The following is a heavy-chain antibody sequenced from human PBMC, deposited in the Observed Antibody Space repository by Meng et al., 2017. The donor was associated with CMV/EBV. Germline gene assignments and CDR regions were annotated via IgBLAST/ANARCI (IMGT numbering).Heavy chain of an antibody. CDR1: GGTFRSYA. D-gene: IGHD2-15*01. V-gene: IGHV1-69*12. CDR2: IIPIFGTA. CDR3: ARTQPSRGWSHEDY. Sequence: QVQLGHAGAEVKTPGSSVKVSCTASGGTFRSYAISWVRQAPGQGLEWIGGIIPIFGTANYAQKFPGRVTIPASESTSTAYMALSRLRSEDTAVYYCARTQPSRGWSHEDYWGQGTLVTVSS. J-gene: IGHJ4*02.